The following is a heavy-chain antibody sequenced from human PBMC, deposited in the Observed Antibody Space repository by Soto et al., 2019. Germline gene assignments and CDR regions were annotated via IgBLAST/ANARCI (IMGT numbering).Heavy chain of an antibody. J-gene: IGHJ4*02. Sequence: ASVQVSCKASGYTFTSYAMHWVRQAPGQRLEWMGWINTGNGNTKYSQKFQGRVTITRDTSASTAYMELSSLRPEDTAVYYCARAYPVRLQFEGWGQGTRVTVSS. V-gene: IGHV1-3*04. CDR1: GYTFTSYA. CDR2: INTGNGNT. CDR3: ARAYPVRLQFEG. D-gene: IGHD5-12*01.